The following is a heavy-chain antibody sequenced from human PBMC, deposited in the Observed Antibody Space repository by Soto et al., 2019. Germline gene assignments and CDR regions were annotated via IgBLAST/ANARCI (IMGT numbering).Heavy chain of an antibody. J-gene: IGHJ6*02. CDR2: IYPGDSDT. D-gene: IGHD4-4*01. V-gene: IGHV5-51*01. Sequence: GESLKISCKGSGYSFTSYWIGWVRQMPGKGLEWMGIIYPGDSDTRYSPSFQGQITISADKSISTAYLQWSSLKASDTAVYYCASLTLYSNHYYGMDVWGQGTTVTVSS. CDR3: ASLTLYSNHYYGMDV. CDR1: GYSFTSYW.